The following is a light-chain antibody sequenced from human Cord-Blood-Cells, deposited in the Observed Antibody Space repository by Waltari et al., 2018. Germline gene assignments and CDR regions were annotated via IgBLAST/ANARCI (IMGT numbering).Light chain of an antibody. CDR3: QQRYNTPPT. CDR1: QSISSY. CDR2: AAS. Sequence: DIQMSQSPTSLSASVGDRVTITCRASQSISSYLNWYQQKPGKAPKLLIYAASNLQTGVPSRFSGSGSGTDFTLTISSLEPEDFAAYYCQQRYNTPPTFGGGTKVEIK. V-gene: IGKV1-39*01. J-gene: IGKJ4*01.